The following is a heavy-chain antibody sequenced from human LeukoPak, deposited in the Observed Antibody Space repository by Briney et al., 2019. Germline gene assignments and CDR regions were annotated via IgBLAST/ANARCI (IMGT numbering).Heavy chain of an antibody. D-gene: IGHD1-1*01. CDR1: GFTFSTYA. V-gene: IGHV3-23*01. J-gene: IGHJ4*02. Sequence: GGFLRLSCAASGFTFSTYAMSWVRQAPGKGLEWVSAISGRGVSTSYADSVRGRFTISRDNSKNALFLQMNSLRLEDTAIYYCAKGQELDDGVFDSWGQGTRVTVSS. CDR2: ISGRGVST. CDR3: AKGQELDDGVFDS.